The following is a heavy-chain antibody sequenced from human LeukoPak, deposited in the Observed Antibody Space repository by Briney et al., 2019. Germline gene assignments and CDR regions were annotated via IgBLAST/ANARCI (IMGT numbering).Heavy chain of an antibody. CDR2: IIPIFGTA. Sequence: ASVKVSCKASGGTFSSYAISWVRQAPGQGLEWMGGIIPIFGTANYAQKFQGRVTITADKSTSTAYMELSSLRSEDTAVYYCARVGAGYSYGYDHAFDIWGQGTLVTVSS. CDR1: GGTFSSYA. D-gene: IGHD5-18*01. J-gene: IGHJ3*02. V-gene: IGHV1-69*06. CDR3: ARVGAGYSYGYDHAFDI.